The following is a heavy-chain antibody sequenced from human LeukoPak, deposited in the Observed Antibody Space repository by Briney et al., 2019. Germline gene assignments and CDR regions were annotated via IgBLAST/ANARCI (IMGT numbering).Heavy chain of an antibody. J-gene: IGHJ4*02. CDR3: AKDPKNYYDSSGTFDY. V-gene: IGHV3-9*01. CDR2: ISWNSGSI. CDR1: GFTFDDYA. D-gene: IGHD3-22*01. Sequence: TGGSLRLSCAASGFTFDDYAMHWVRQAPGKGLEWVSGISWNSGSIGYADSVKGRFTISRDNAKNSLYLQMNSLRAEDTALYYCAKDPKNYYDSSGTFDYWGQGTLVTVSS.